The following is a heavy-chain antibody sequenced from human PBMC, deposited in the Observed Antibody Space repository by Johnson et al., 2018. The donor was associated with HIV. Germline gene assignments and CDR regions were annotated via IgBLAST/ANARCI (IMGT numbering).Heavy chain of an antibody. Sequence: QVQLVESGGGLVQPGGSLRLSCAASGFTFSSYAMHWVRQAPGKGLEWVAVISYDGSDKYYADSVKGRFTISRDSSKNTLYLQMNSLRAEDTAVYYCARDLVSIFGVVRSTDGFDIWGQGTVVTVSS. J-gene: IGHJ3*02. CDR3: ARDLVSIFGVVRSTDGFDI. CDR1: GFTFSSYA. CDR2: ISYDGSDK. D-gene: IGHD3-3*01. V-gene: IGHV3-30*04.